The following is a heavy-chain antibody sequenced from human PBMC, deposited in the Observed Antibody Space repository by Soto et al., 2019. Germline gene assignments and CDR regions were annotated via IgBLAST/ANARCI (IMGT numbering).Heavy chain of an antibody. CDR2: IIPTCDTA. D-gene: IGHD3-10*01. J-gene: IGHJ5*02. Sequence: QVQLVQAGAEVKKPGSSVKVSCKASGGTFSSHAISWVRQAPGQGLEWMGGIIPTCDTANYVQKLQGRVTITADESTSTAYMELSSLRSEDTAVYYCASHYYGSGSYSTWGQGTLVTVSS. CDR3: ASHYYGSGSYST. CDR1: GGTFSSHA. V-gene: IGHV1-69*12.